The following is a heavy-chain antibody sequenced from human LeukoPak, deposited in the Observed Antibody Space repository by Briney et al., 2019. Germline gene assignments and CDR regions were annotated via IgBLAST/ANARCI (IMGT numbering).Heavy chain of an antibody. Sequence: PSETLSLTCTASGGSISSYYWSWIRQPPGKGLEWIGYIYYSGSTNYNPSLKSRVTISVDTSKNQFSLKLSSVTAADTAVYYCARLGRRDGYNFDYWGQGTLVTVSS. CDR2: IYYSGST. CDR1: GGSISSYY. J-gene: IGHJ4*02. V-gene: IGHV4-59*01. CDR3: ARLGRRDGYNFDY. D-gene: IGHD5-24*01.